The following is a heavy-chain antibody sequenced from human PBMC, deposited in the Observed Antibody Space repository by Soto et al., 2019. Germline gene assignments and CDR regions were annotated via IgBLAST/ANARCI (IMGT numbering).Heavy chain of an antibody. CDR2: INSDGSST. J-gene: IGHJ4*02. Sequence: GGSLRLSCAASGFTFSSYWMHWVRQAPGKGLVWVSRINSDGSSTSYADSVKGRFTISRDNAKNTLYLQMNSLGAEDTAVYYCASSMDFWSGYNDYWGQGTLVTVSS. V-gene: IGHV3-74*01. D-gene: IGHD3-3*01. CDR3: ASSMDFWSGYNDY. CDR1: GFTFSSYW.